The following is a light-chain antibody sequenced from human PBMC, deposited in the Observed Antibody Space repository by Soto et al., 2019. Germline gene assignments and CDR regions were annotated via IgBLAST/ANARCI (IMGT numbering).Light chain of an antibody. Sequence: EIVMTQSPTTLSVSPGERAILSCRASQNIGRNLAWYQQKPGQAPRLLIHSASTRATGIPATFSGSGSGTEFTLTITSLEPEDFAVYYCQQRARWPWTFGQGTKVDI. CDR2: SAS. V-gene: IGKV3-15*01. CDR3: QQRARWPWT. J-gene: IGKJ1*01. CDR1: QNIGRN.